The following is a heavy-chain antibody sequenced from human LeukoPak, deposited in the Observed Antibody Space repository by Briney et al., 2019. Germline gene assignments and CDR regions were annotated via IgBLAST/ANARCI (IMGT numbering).Heavy chain of an antibody. CDR3: ARSHVRYYFDY. V-gene: IGHV4-61*02. J-gene: IGHJ4*02. CDR2: IYTSGNT. CDR1: GGSISSGSYY. Sequence: SETLSLTCTVSGGSISSGSYYWSWIRQPAGKGLEWIGRIYTSGNTNYNPSLKSRVTISVDTSKNQFSLKLSSVTAADTAVYYCARSHVRYYFDYWGQGTLVTVSS.